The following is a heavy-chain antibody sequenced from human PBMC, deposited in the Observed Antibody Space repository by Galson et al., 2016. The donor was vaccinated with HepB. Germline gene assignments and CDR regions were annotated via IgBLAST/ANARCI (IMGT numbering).Heavy chain of an antibody. V-gene: IGHV4-59*01. CDR1: GFTFSSYA. D-gene: IGHD3-10*01. Sequence: LRLSCAASGFTFSSYAMSWVRQAPGKGLEWIGYISYRGNTNYSASLTSRVTISLDTSDKQFSLKLNSVTAADTAVYYCARGFGYHAFDFWGQGATVTVSS. J-gene: IGHJ3*01. CDR3: ARGFGYHAFDF. CDR2: ISYRGNT.